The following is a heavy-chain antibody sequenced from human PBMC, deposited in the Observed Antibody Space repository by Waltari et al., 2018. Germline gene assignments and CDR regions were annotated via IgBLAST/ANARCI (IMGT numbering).Heavy chain of an antibody. Sequence: QLKLQESGPGLVKPSGTLLLTCGFSGESVSSPYLWNWVRQPPGKGLEWIGQVHGSGRTNYNPSFASRVTVSLDTSNNHFSLRVTSATAADTAVYYCARDRGRGLYLDSWGPGTLVTVSP. V-gene: IGHV4-4*02. J-gene: IGHJ4*02. D-gene: IGHD2-15*01. CDR2: VHGSGRT. CDR3: ARDRGRGLYLDS. CDR1: GESVSSPYL.